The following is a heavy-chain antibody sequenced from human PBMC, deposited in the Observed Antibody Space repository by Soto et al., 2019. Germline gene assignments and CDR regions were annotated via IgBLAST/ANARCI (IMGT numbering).Heavy chain of an antibody. D-gene: IGHD1-26*01. V-gene: IGHV4-31*03. CDR1: AGSISPAGMY. CDR2: VFYTGVT. Sequence: TRRVTYTVSAGSISPAGMYGSWILQHPGKGLEWIGYVFYTGVTYYNPSLKSRVTISVDTSENQFSLKLTSVTAADTAIYYCARSRGSSKPYFYDYWGQGTLVTVS. J-gene: IGHJ4*02. CDR3: ARSRGSSKPYFYDY.